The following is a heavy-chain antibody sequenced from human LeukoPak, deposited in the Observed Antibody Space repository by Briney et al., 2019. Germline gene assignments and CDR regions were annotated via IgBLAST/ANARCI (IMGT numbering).Heavy chain of an antibody. CDR3: ARSARVEPGTGYYFDS. J-gene: IGHJ4*02. V-gene: IGHV4-4*07. Sequence: SETLSLTCTVSGGSINGYFWSWMRQPAGKGLEWIGRILTNGNTDYNPSLNSRVAMSMDTSRNQFSLKLRSVSAADTAVYYCARSARVEPGTGYYFDSWGRGTLVTVSS. CDR2: ILTNGNT. D-gene: IGHD2-15*01. CDR1: GGSINGYF.